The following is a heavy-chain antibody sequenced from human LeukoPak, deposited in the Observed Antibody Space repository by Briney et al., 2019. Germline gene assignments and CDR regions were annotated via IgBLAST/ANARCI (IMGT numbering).Heavy chain of an antibody. Sequence: PSETLSLTCTVSGGSVSRGGYYWNWIRQHPGKGLEWIGFTSYSEGTYYNPSLMSRITISVDRSQNQFSLKMRGVTAADTAVYFCATADWESFYFDSWGQGALVAVSS. CDR1: GGSVSRGGYY. CDR3: ATADWESFYFDS. J-gene: IGHJ4*02. V-gene: IGHV4-31*03. D-gene: IGHD1-26*01. CDR2: TSYSEGT.